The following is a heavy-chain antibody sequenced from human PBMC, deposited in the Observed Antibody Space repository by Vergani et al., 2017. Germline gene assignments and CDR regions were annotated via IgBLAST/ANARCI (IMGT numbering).Heavy chain of an antibody. Sequence: QVQLQESGPGLVKPSETLSLTCTVSGGSISSYYRSWIRQPPGKGLEWIGYIYYSGSTNYNPSLKSRVTISVDTSKNQFSLKLSSVTAADTAVYYCARDRIVGATTMYYYYYGMDVWGQGTTVTVSS. CDR3: ARDRIVGATTMYYYYYGMDV. J-gene: IGHJ6*02. V-gene: IGHV4-59*01. CDR2: IYYSGST. CDR1: GGSISSYY. D-gene: IGHD1-26*01.